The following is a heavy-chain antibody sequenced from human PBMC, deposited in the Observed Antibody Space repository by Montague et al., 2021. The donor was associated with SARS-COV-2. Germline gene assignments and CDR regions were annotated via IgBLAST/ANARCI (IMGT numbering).Heavy chain of an antibody. J-gene: IGHJ5*02. CDR1: GFSVSTSGLC. D-gene: IGHD6-13*01. V-gene: IGHV2-5*08. Sequence: PALVTPTQTLTLTCTFSGFSVSTSGLCVSWIRQPPGKALEWLALIYWDDDERYSPSLESRLTISKDNSKNQVVLTMTKMAPVDTATYYCAHTKAPAGDRWFDPWGQGTPVTVSS. CDR3: AHTKAPAGDRWFDP. CDR2: IYWDDDE.